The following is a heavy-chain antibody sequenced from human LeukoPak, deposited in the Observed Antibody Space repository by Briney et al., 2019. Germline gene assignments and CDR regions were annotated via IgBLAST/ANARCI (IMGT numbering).Heavy chain of an antibody. V-gene: IGHV1-69*04. J-gene: IGHJ4*02. CDR1: GGTFSSYG. CDR2: IIPILGVA. Sequence: SVKVSCKASGGTFSSYGISWVRQAPGQGLEWMGRIIPILGVANYAQKFQGSVTITADESTSTVYMELSSLRSEDTAVYYCARGVSTVSHAGFWGQGTLVIVSS. D-gene: IGHD4-17*01. CDR3: ARGVSTVSHAGF.